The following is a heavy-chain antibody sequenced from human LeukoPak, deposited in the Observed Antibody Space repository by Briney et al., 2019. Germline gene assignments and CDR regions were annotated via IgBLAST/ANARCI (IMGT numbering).Heavy chain of an antibody. CDR2: IIPILGIA. D-gene: IGHD2-15*01. Sequence: GSSVKVSCKASGGTFSSYAISWVRQAPGQGLEWMGRIIPILGIANYAQKFQGRVTITADKSTSTAYMELRSLRSDDTAVYYCATTRWLLDWFDPWGQGTLVTVSS. J-gene: IGHJ5*02. CDR1: GGTFSSYA. CDR3: ATTRWLLDWFDP. V-gene: IGHV1-69*04.